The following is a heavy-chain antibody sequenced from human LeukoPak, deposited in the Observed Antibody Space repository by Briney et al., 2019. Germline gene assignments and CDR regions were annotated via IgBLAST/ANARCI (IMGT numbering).Heavy chain of an antibody. CDR2: IYPGDSDT. CDR3: ARPRDSSGRRGAFDI. Sequence: GESLKISCKGSGYSFTSYWIGWVRQMPGKGLEWMGIIYPGDSDTRYSPSFQGQVTISADKSISTAYLQWSSLKASDTAMFYCARPRDSSGRRGAFDIWGQGTMVTVSS. V-gene: IGHV5-51*01. D-gene: IGHD3-22*01. CDR1: GYSFTSYW. J-gene: IGHJ3*02.